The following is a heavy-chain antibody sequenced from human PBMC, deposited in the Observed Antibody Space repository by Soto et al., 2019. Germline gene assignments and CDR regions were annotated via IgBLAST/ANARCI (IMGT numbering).Heavy chain of an antibody. CDR2: INPSGGST. Sequence: ASVKVSCKASGYTFTSYYMHWVRQAPGQGLEWMGIINPSGGSTSYAQKFQGRVTMTRDTSTSTVYMELSSLRSEDTAVYYCARDLGYYDSSGYSFDYWGQGTLVTVSS. J-gene: IGHJ4*02. CDR1: GYTFTSYY. D-gene: IGHD3-22*01. V-gene: IGHV1-46*01. CDR3: ARDLGYYDSSGYSFDY.